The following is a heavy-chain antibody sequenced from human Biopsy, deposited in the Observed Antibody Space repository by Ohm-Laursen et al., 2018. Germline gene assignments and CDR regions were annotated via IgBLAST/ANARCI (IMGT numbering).Heavy chain of an antibody. Sequence: ASVKVSCKVPGGTFSNYGVNWVRQAPGQGLEWLGGNIPILGTGNYAQKFQDRVTVPADTSTSTATMELRSLRSDDTAVYYCATKLTGYFHHWGQGTLVIVSS. D-gene: IGHD3-9*01. V-gene: IGHV1-69*06. CDR2: NIPILGTG. CDR3: ATKLTGYFHH. J-gene: IGHJ1*01. CDR1: GGTFSNYG.